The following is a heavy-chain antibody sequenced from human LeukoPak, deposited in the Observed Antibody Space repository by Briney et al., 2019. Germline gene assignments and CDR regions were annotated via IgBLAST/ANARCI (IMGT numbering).Heavy chain of an antibody. V-gene: IGHV1-18*01. CDR1: GYTFTSYG. D-gene: IGHD2-2*01. CDR2: ISAYNGNT. J-gene: IGHJ5*02. Sequence: ASVKVSCKASGYTFTSYGISWVRQAPGQGLECMGWISAYNGNTNYAQKLQGRVTMTTDTSTSTAYMELRSLRSDDTAVYYCARDGDIVVVPAATYNWFDPWGQGTLVTVSS. CDR3: ARDGDIVVVPAATYNWFDP.